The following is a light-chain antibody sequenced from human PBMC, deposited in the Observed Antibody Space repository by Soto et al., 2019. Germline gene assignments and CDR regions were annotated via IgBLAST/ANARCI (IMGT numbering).Light chain of an antibody. J-gene: IGKJ4*01. CDR2: AAS. V-gene: IGKV1-8*01. CDR1: QGISSY. Sequence: AIRMTQSPSSFSASTGDRVTITCRASQGISSYLAWYQQKPGKAPKLLIYAASTLQSVVPSRFSGSGSVTDFTLTISCLQSEDFATYYCQQYYSYPALTFGGGTKVEIK. CDR3: QQYYSYPALT.